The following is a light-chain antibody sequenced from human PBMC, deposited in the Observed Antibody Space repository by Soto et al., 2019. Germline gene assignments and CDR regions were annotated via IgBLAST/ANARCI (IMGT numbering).Light chain of an antibody. CDR2: DAS. Sequence: EIVLTQSPATLSLSPGERATLSCRARQRVSSYLAWYQQKPGQAPRLLCYDASNRATGIPARFSGSGSVTDFTLTISTREPEDSGVYYCQQRSIWSSVFTFVPGTKVEIK. CDR1: QRVSSY. J-gene: IGKJ3*01. CDR3: QQRSIWSSVFT. V-gene: IGKV3-11*01.